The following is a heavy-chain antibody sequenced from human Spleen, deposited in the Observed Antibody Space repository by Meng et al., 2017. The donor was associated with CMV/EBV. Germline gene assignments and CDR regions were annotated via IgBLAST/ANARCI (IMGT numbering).Heavy chain of an antibody. J-gene: IGHJ6*02. CDR3: ARGRDV. V-gene: IGHV1-2*02. CDR1: GYIFSSYY. CDR2: INTNTGGT. Sequence: ASVKVSCKASGYIFSSYYMYWVRQAPGQGLEWMGWINTNTGGTDFAQKFQGRVTMSRDRSISTAYLELIRLRSDDTAVYYCARGRDVWGQGTTVTVSS.